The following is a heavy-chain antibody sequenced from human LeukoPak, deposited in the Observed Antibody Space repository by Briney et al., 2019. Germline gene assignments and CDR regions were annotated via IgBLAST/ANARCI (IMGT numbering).Heavy chain of an antibody. CDR2: IYHSGST. Sequence: SETLSLTCAVSGGSISSSNWWSWVRQPPGKGLEWIGEIYHSGSTNYNPSLKSRVTISVDTSKNQLSLKLNSVTAADTAVYFCARIYCSSTSCTALDPWGQGTLVTVSS. V-gene: IGHV4-4*02. D-gene: IGHD2-2*01. CDR3: ARIYCSSTSCTALDP. J-gene: IGHJ5*02. CDR1: GGSISSSNW.